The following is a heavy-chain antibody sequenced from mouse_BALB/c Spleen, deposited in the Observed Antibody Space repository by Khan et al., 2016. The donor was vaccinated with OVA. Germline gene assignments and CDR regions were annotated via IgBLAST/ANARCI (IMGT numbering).Heavy chain of an antibody. CDR3: ARNSSYWYFDD. CDR2: INTYTGES. CDR1: GYTFTNYG. J-gene: IGHJ1*01. Sequence: QIQLVQSGPELKKPGETVKISCKASGYTFTNYGMNWVKQAPGKGLKWMGWINTYTGESTYADDFKGRFVFSLETSASIAYLQINNLKTEDIATYFCARNSSYWYFDDWGAGTTVTVSS. V-gene: IGHV9-1*02.